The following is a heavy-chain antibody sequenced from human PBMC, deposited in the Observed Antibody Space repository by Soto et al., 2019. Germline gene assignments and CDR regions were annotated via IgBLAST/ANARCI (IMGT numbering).Heavy chain of an antibody. CDR2: ISAYNGNT. V-gene: IGHV1-18*04. CDR1: GYTFTSYG. Sequence: QVQLVQSGAEVKKPGASVTVSCKASGYTFTSYGISWVRQAPGQGLEWMGWISAYNGNTNYAQKLQGRVTMTTDTSTSTADMELRSLRSDDTAVYYYARDRGKRGYRHMEDYWGQGTLVTVSS. CDR3: ARDRGKRGYRHMEDY. J-gene: IGHJ4*02. D-gene: IGHD5-18*01.